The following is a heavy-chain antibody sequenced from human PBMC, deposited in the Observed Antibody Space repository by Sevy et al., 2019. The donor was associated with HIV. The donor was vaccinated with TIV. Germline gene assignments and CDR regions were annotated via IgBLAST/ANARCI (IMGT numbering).Heavy chain of an antibody. J-gene: IGHJ6*02. CDR2: ISYDGSNK. Sequence: GGSLRLSCAASGFTFSSYGMHWVRQAPGKGLEWVAVISYDGSNKYYADSVKGRFTISRDNSKNTPYLQMNSLRAEDTAVYHCAKGGFYCSGGSCYGMDVWGQGTTVTVSS. CDR1: GFTFSSYG. CDR3: AKGGFYCSGGSCYGMDV. V-gene: IGHV3-30*18. D-gene: IGHD2-15*01.